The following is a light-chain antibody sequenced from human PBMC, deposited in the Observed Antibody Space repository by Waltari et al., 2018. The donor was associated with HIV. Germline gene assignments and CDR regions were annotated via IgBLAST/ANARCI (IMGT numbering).Light chain of an antibody. CDR1: ELPDHS. CDR2: EDK. V-gene: IGLV3-25*03. J-gene: IGLJ3*02. Sequence: YELTQPPSVSVSPGQTAKIICSGDELPDHSAHWYQQRPGRAPALVIYEDKERPSGLPERFAGSSSGTTATLTISGVLEEDEADYCCQSADSSDTLGVFGGGTKLTVL. CDR3: QSADSSDTLGV.